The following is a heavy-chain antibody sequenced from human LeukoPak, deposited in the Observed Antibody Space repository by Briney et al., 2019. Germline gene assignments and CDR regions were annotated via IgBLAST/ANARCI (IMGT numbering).Heavy chain of an antibody. CDR3: ARGGLYGYDVFDY. Sequence: GGSLRLSCAASGFTFSSHEMNWVRQAPGKGLEWVSYISGSGRTMSYADSVKGRFTISRDNAKNSLYLQMNSLRGEDTAVYHCARGGLYGYDVFDYWGQGTLVTVSS. D-gene: IGHD5-12*01. J-gene: IGHJ4*02. CDR2: ISGSGRTM. V-gene: IGHV3-48*03. CDR1: GFTFSSHE.